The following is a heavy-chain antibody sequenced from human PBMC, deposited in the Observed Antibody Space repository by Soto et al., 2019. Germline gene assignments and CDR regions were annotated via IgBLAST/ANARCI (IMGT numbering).Heavy chain of an antibody. CDR1: GFRFSEHA. D-gene: IGHD2-2*03. CDR3: SRGSFGYYGP. J-gene: IGHJ5*02. Sequence: PGGSLRLSCNCSGFRFSEHAMTWVRQAPGKGLEWVGFIRNTPYGGATDYAASVRGRFTISRDDSASIAYLQMNSLKTEDSGLYYCSRGSFGYYGPWGPGTLVTVSS. CDR2: IRNTPYGGAT. V-gene: IGHV3-49*04.